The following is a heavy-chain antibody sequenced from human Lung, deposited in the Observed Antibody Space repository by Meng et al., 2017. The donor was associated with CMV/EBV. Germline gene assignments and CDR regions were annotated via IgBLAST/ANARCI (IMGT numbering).Heavy chain of an antibody. D-gene: IGHD5-24*01. CDR1: GGSIGSGGYY. Sequence: VRRQGSGPGLVNPSQTLSLTCTVSGGSIGSGGYYWSWIRQHPGKGLEWIGYIYYTGSTFYNPSLKSRVTISVDTSKNQFSLKLIPATAADTAVYYCAREAGRDGYATPKFDYWGQGTLVTVSS. CDR2: IYYTGST. CDR3: AREAGRDGYATPKFDY. V-gene: IGHV4-31*03. J-gene: IGHJ4*02.